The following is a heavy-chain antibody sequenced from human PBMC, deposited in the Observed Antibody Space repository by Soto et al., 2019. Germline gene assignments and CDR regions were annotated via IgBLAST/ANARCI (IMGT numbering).Heavy chain of an antibody. CDR1: GFLISAHA. D-gene: IGHD2-21*01. CDR3: VKGSVWTWLDP. CDR2: ISGSAGVA. V-gene: IGHV3-23*01. Sequence: EEQILESGGGLVHPGGSLSLSCAASGFLISAHAMSWVRQAPGGGLEWVSTISGSAGVAFYADSVRGRFIISRDISKNTIYLQLSTLRADDMARYYCVKGSVWTWLDPWGQGTLVTVSS. J-gene: IGHJ5*02.